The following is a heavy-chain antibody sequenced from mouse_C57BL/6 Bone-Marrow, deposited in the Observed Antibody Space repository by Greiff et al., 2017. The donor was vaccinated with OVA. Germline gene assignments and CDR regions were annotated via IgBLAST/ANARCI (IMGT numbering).Heavy chain of an antibody. CDR1: GYTFTSYW. CDR2: IDPSDSYT. J-gene: IGHJ2*01. D-gene: IGHD2-4*01. Sequence: QVQLQQPGAELVMPGASVKLSCKASGYTFTSYWMHWVKQRPGQGLEWIGEIDPSDSYTNYNQKFKGKSTLTVDKSSRTAYMQLSSLTSEDSAVYYCARQGDYGFDYWGQGTTLTVSS. CDR3: ARQGDYGFDY. V-gene: IGHV1-69*01.